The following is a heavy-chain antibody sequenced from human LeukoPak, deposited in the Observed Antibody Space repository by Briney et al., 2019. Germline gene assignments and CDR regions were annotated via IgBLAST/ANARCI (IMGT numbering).Heavy chain of an antibody. Sequence: GGSLRLSCAASGFTVSSNYMSWVRQAPGKGLEWVSVIYSGGSTYYADSMKGRFTISRDNSKNTLYLQMNSLRAEDTAVYYCARGNSTVWYFDYWGQGTLVTVSS. CDR1: GFTVSSNY. CDR2: IYSGGST. D-gene: IGHD4-17*01. CDR3: ARGNSTVWYFDY. J-gene: IGHJ4*02. V-gene: IGHV3-66*01.